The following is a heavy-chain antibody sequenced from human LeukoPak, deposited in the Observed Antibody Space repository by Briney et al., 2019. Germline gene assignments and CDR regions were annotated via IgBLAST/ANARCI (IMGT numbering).Heavy chain of an antibody. D-gene: IGHD4-17*01. V-gene: IGHV4-61*02. CDR2: IYTSGST. CDR1: GGSISSGSYY. J-gene: IGHJ4*02. CDR3: ARWVGYGDYFDY. Sequence: PSQTLSLTCTVSGGSISSGSYYWSWIRQPAGKGLEWIGRIYTSGSTNYNPSLKSRVTISVDTSKNQFSLMLSSVTAADTAVYYCARWVGYGDYFDYWGQGTLVTVSS.